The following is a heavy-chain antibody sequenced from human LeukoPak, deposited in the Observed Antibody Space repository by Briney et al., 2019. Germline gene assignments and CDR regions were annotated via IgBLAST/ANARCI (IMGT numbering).Heavy chain of an antibody. CDR3: ARDLVYYGSGNRQD. J-gene: IGHJ4*02. D-gene: IGHD3-10*01. Sequence: GASVKVSCKASGYTFTGYYMHWVRQAPGQGLEWMGRINPNSGGTNYAQKFQGRVTMTRDTSFSTAYMELSRLRSDDTAVYYCARDLVYYGSGNRQDWGQGTLVTVSS. CDR2: INPNSGGT. V-gene: IGHV1-2*06. CDR1: GYTFTGYY.